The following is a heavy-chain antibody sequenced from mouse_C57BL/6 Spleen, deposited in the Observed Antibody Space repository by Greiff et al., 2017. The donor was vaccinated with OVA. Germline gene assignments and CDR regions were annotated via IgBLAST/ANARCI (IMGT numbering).Heavy chain of an antibody. CDR2: IYPRSGNT. J-gene: IGHJ2*01. V-gene: IGHV1-81*01. CDR1: GYTFTSYG. Sequence: QVHVKQSGAELARPGASVKLSCKASGYTFTSYGISWVKQRTGQGLEWIGEIYPRSGNTYYNEKFKGKATLTADKSSSTAYMELRSLTSEDSAVYFCARLTETTVVDWGQGTTLTVSS. CDR3: ARLTETTVVD. D-gene: IGHD1-1*01.